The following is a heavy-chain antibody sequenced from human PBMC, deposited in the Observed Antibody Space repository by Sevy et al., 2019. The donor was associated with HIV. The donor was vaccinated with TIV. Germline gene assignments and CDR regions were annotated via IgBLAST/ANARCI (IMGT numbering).Heavy chain of an antibody. CDR1: GFTFSSYA. CDR3: AKDHSSGWCFDY. CDR2: ISGSGGSI. D-gene: IGHD6-19*01. V-gene: IGHV3-23*01. Sequence: GGSLRLSCAASGFTFSSYAMSWVRQAPGKGLEWVSAISGSGGSIYYADSVKGRFTISRDNSKNTLYLQMNSLRAEDTAVYYCAKDHSSGWCFDYWGEGTLVTVSS. J-gene: IGHJ4*02.